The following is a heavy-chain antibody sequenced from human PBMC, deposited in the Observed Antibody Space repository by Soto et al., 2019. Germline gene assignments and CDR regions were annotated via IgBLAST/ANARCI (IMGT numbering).Heavy chain of an antibody. CDR3: ARAPRRTYYDYVWGSYRYYPFDY. Sequence: ASVKVSCKASGYTFTGYYMHWVLQAPGQGLEWMGWINPNSGGTNYAQKFQGRVTMTRDTSISTAYMELSRLRSDDTAVYYCARAPRRTYYDYVWGSYRYYPFDYWGQGTLVTVSS. J-gene: IGHJ4*02. CDR1: GYTFTGYY. CDR2: INPNSGGT. V-gene: IGHV1-2*02. D-gene: IGHD3-16*02.